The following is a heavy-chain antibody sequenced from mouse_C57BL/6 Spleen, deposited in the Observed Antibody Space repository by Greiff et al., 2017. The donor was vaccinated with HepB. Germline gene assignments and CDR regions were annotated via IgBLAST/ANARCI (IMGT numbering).Heavy chain of an antibody. CDR3: ARWGGRGYAMDY. J-gene: IGHJ4*01. CDR2: IYPGSGNT. Sequence: VQLQQSGAELVRPGASVKLSCKASGYTFTDYYINWVKQRPGQGLEWIARIYPGSGNTYYNEKFKGKATLTAEKSSSTAYMQLSSLTSEDSAVDFCARWGGRGYAMDYWGQGTSVTVSS. CDR1: GYTFTDYY. V-gene: IGHV1-76*01.